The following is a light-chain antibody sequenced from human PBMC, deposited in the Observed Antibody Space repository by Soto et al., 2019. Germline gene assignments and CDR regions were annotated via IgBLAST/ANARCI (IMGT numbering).Light chain of an antibody. V-gene: IGLV1-40*01. CDR2: GNS. CDR3: QSYDSSLSASV. CDR1: SSNIGAGYD. Sequence: QSVLTQPPSVSGAPGQRVTISCTGSSSNIGAGYDVHWYQQLPGTAPKLLIYGNSNRPSGVPDRFSGSKSGTSASLAITGLQAEDEAGYFCQSYDSSLSASVFGGGTKLTVL. J-gene: IGLJ2*01.